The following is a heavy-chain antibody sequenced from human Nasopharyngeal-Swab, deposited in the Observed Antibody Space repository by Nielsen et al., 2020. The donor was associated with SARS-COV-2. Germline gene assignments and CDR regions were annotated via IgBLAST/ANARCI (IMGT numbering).Heavy chain of an antibody. Sequence: GESLKISCAASGFTFTTYSMTWVCQAPGQGPEWVANVKQDGGEKFYLDSVKGRFTISRDNAKSSLYLQMTSLRAEDTAVYYCVRDESGAFDIWGQGTMVTVSS. CDR2: VKQDGGEK. CDR1: GFTFTTYS. CDR3: VRDESGAFDI. V-gene: IGHV3-7*01. J-gene: IGHJ3*02. D-gene: IGHD3-10*01.